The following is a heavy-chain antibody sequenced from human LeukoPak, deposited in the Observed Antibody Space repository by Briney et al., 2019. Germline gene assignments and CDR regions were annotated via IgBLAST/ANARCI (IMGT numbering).Heavy chain of an antibody. D-gene: IGHD3-10*01. CDR1: GGSISSYY. CDR2: IYYSGST. CDR3: ARYHGSGSYYYYYYMDV. Sequence: SETLSLTCTVSGGSISSYYWSWIRQPPGKGLEWIGYIYYSGSTNNNPSLKSRVTISVDTSKNQFSQKLSSMTAADTAVYYCARYHGSGSYYYYYYMDVWGKGTTVTVSS. J-gene: IGHJ6*03. V-gene: IGHV4-59*01.